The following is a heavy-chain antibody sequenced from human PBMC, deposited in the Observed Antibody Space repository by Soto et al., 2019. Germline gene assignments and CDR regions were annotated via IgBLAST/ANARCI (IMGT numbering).Heavy chain of an antibody. D-gene: IGHD3-3*01. CDR2: IIPIFGTA. V-gene: IGHV1-69*13. CDR1: GGTFSSYV. J-gene: IGHJ6*02. Sequence: SVKVSCKASGGTFSSYVISWVRQAPGKGLEWMGGIIPIFGTANYAQKFQGRVTITADESTSTACMELSSLRSEDTAVYYCATKVYDFWSGYPKAYYYYYGMDVWGQGTTVTVSS. CDR3: ATKVYDFWSGYPKAYYYYYGMDV.